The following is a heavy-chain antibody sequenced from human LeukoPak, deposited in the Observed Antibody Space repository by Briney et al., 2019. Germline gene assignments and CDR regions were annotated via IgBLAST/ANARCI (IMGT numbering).Heavy chain of an antibody. D-gene: IGHD1-20*01. Sequence: GGSLRLSCAATGFTFSSYGMHWVRQAPGMGLEWVAVISYDGSNKYYADSVKGRFTISRDNSKNTLYLQMNSLRAEDTAVYYCAKDPSYNWNYLTYWGQGTLVTVSS. CDR3: AKDPSYNWNYLTY. V-gene: IGHV3-30*18. J-gene: IGHJ4*02. CDR2: ISYDGSNK. CDR1: GFTFSSYG.